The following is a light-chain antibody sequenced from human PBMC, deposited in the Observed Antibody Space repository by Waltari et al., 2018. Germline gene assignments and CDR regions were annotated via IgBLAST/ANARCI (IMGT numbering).Light chain of an antibody. CDR1: SSNVSSSYY. Sequence: QSAPTPPPSASGSPGQTVTIPCARTSSNVSSSYYVSWYQTHPGHAHNLLIYHVTKRPSVVPDRVSGSKSGNAASLTVSGLQAEDEADYYCSSNAGINNFVFGGGTKLTVL. V-gene: IGLV2-8*01. J-gene: IGLJ2*01. CDR2: HVT. CDR3: SSNAGINNFV.